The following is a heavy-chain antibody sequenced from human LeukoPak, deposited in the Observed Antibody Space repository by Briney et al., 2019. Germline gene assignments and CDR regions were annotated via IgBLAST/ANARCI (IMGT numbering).Heavy chain of an antibody. J-gene: IGHJ4*02. CDR3: ARAETPTIGYCSGGSCFDY. D-gene: IGHD2-15*01. CDR1: GGTFSSYA. Sequence: SVKVSCKASGGTFSSYAISWVRQAPGQGLEWMRRIIPIFGTANYAQKFQGRVTITADESTSTAYMELSSLRSEDTAVYYCARAETPTIGYCSGGSCFDYWGQGTLVTVSS. CDR2: IIPIFGTA. V-gene: IGHV1-69*01.